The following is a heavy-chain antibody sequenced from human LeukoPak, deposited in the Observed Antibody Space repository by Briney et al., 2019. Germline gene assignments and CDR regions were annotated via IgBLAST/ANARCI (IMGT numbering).Heavy chain of an antibody. D-gene: IGHD5-18*01. CDR2: IYTSGST. CDR1: SGSVSSYY. J-gene: IGHJ4*02. V-gene: IGHV4-4*07. Sequence: SETLSLTCTVSSGSVSSYYCSWIRQPAGKGLEWIGRIYTSGSTNYNPSLKSRVTMSVDTSKNQFSLKLSSVTAADTAVYYCARVGPGYGYDYWGQGTLVTVSS. CDR3: ARVGPGYGYDY.